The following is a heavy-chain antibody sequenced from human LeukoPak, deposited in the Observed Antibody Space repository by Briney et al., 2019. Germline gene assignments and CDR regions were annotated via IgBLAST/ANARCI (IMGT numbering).Heavy chain of an antibody. J-gene: IGHJ4*02. V-gene: IGHV4-34*01. CDR1: GGSFSGYY. D-gene: IGHD3-10*01. CDR2: INHSGST. CDR3: AMTPWSSGRVDY. Sequence: SETLSLTCAVYGGSFSGYYWSWIRQPPGKGLEWIGEINHSGSTNYNPSLKSRVTISADTSKNQFSLKLSSVTAADTAVYYCAMTPWSSGRVDYWGQGTLVTVSS.